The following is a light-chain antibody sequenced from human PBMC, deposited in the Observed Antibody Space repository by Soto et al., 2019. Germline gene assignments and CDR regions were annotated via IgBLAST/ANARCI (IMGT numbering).Light chain of an antibody. CDR1: ESISNW. CDR2: KAP. CDR3: QQYYSYPIT. Sequence: DIQLTQSPSTLSASVGDRVIITCRASESISNWLAWYQQKPGKAPNLLIYKAPSLKSGVPSRFSGSGSGTDFTLTISCLQSEDFATYYCQQYYSYPITFGQGTRLEIK. J-gene: IGKJ5*01. V-gene: IGKV1-5*03.